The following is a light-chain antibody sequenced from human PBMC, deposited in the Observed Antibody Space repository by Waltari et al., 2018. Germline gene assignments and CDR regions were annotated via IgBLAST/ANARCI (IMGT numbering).Light chain of an antibody. CDR2: AAS. CDR3: QQRSNWPPVI. Sequence: EIVFTQSPASLSLSPGERATLSCRASQSVSRSSAWYQHKPGQAPSILIYAASNRATGIPARFRGSGSGTDFTLTISSLEPEDFAVYYCQQRSNWPPVIFGQGTRLEIK. V-gene: IGKV3-11*01. J-gene: IGKJ5*01. CDR1: QSVSRS.